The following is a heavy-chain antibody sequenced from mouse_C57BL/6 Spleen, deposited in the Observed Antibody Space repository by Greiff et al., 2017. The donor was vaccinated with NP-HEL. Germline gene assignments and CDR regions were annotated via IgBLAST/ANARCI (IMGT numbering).Heavy chain of an antibody. D-gene: IGHD3-2*02. V-gene: IGHV3-6*01. J-gene: IGHJ2*01. Sequence: EVKLQESGPGLVKPSQSLSLTCSVTGYSITSGYYWNWIRQFPGNKLEWMGYISYDGSNNYNPSLKNRISITRDTSKNQFFLKLNSVTTEDTATYYCARGGTAQATYDYWGQGTTLTVSS. CDR2: ISYDGSN. CDR3: ARGGTAQATYDY. CDR1: GYSITSGYY.